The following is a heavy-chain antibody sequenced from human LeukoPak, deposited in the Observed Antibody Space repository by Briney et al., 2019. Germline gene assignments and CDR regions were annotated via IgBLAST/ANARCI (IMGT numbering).Heavy chain of an antibody. CDR1: GYTFNTYA. V-gene: IGHV7-4-1*02. Sequence: ASVKVSCKASGYTFNTYAMNWVRQAPGQGPEWMGWINTNTGNPTYAQGFTGRFVFSLDTSVSTAYLQISSLKAEDTTVYYCARVRYYYGSGRTYYYYMDVWGKGTTVTVSS. CDR2: INTNTGNP. CDR3: ARVRYYYGSGRTYYYYMDV. D-gene: IGHD3-10*01. J-gene: IGHJ6*03.